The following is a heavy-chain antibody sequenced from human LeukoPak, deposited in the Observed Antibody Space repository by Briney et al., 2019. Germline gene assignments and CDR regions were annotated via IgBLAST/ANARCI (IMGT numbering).Heavy chain of an antibody. Sequence: VESLKISCKGSGYSFTSYWINWVRQMPGKGLEWMGRIDPSDSYTKYSPSFQGHVTFSVDTSISTAYLQWSSLTASDTAMYYCAKGGLDPWGQGTLVTVSS. CDR1: GYSFTSYW. CDR3: AKGGLDP. V-gene: IGHV5-10-1*01. CDR2: IDPSDSYT. J-gene: IGHJ5*02. D-gene: IGHD3-16*01.